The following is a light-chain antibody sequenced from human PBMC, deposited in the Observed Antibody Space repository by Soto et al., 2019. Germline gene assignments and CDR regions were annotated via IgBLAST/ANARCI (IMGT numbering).Light chain of an antibody. CDR2: EVS. Sequence: QSVLTQPASVSGSPGQSITISCTGTSSDIGTSKYVSWFQHHPGKAPKLIIFEVSNRPSGISDRFSGFKSANTAYLTISGVQPEDEADYHCSSYTTIKTVVFGGGTKGTV. V-gene: IGLV2-14*01. CDR1: SSDIGTSKY. J-gene: IGLJ2*01. CDR3: SSYTTIKTVV.